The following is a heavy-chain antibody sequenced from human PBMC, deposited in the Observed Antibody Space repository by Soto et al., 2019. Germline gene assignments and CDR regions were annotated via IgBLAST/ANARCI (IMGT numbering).Heavy chain of an antibody. V-gene: IGHV4-34*01. CDR3: ARDRRLITMVRGVSLWFDP. J-gene: IGHJ5*02. CDR2: INHSGST. Sequence: PSETLSPTCAVYGGSFSGYYWSWIRQPPGKGLEWIGEINHSGSTNYNPSLKSRVTISVDTSKNQFSLKLSSVTAADTAVYYCARDRRLITMVRGVSLWFDPWGQGTLVTVSS. D-gene: IGHD3-10*01. CDR1: GGSFSGYY.